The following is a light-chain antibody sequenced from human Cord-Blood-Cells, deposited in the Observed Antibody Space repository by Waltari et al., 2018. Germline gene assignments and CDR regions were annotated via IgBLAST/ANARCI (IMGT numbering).Light chain of an antibody. Sequence: DIQMTQSPSSMSASVGDRVTITCRASQSISSYLNWYQQKPGKAPKLLIYAASSLQSGVPSRFSGSGSATDFTLTISSLQPEDFATYYCQQNYSTPYTFGQGTKLEIK. CDR1: QSISSY. V-gene: IGKV1-39*01. J-gene: IGKJ2*01. CDR2: AAS. CDR3: QQNYSTPYT.